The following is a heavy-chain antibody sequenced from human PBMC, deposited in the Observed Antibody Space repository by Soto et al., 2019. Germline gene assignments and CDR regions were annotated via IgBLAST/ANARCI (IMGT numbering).Heavy chain of an antibody. D-gene: IGHD3-3*01. V-gene: IGHV1-69*13. Sequence: ASVKVSCKASGGTFSSYAISWVRQAPGQGLEWMGGIIPIFGTANYAQKFQGRVTITADESTSTAYMELSSLRSEDTAVYYCARASITIFGVVIRSPFDYWGQGTLVTVSS. CDR3: ARASITIFGVVIRSPFDY. J-gene: IGHJ4*02. CDR2: IIPIFGTA. CDR1: GGTFSSYA.